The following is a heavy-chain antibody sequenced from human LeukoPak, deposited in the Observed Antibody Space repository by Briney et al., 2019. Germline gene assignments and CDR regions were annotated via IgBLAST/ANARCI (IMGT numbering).Heavy chain of an antibody. V-gene: IGHV3-21*01. J-gene: IGHJ4*02. CDR2: ISSSSSYL. D-gene: IGHD2-2*01. CDR1: GFTFSSYS. CDR3: ARVSDQLVLGPFDY. Sequence: GGSLRLSCAASGFTFSSYSMNWVRQAPGKGLEWVSSISSSSSYLYYADSVKGRFTISRDNAKNSLYLQMNSLRAEDTAVYYCARVSDQLVLGPFDYWGQGTLVTVSS.